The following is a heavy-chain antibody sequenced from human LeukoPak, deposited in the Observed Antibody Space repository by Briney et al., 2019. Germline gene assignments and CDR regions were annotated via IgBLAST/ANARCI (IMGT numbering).Heavy chain of an antibody. Sequence: GGSLRLSCAASGFSFSSYGMHWVRQAPGKGLEWVAVISYDGTNKDYADSVKGRFTISRDNSKNTLFLQMNSLRTDDTGVYYCARDLIAVAGPDLDYWGQGTLVTVSS. V-gene: IGHV3-30*03. D-gene: IGHD6-19*01. CDR3: ARDLIAVAGPDLDY. CDR2: ISYDGTNK. J-gene: IGHJ4*02. CDR1: GFSFSSYG.